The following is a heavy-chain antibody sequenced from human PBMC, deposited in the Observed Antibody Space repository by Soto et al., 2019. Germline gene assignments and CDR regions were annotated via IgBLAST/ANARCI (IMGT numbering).Heavy chain of an antibody. CDR2: INHSGST. CDR1: GGSFSGYY. J-gene: IGHJ6*02. Sequence: SETLSLTGAVYGGSFSGYYWSWIRQPPGKGLEWIGEINHSGSTNYNPSLKSRVTISVDTSKNQFSLKLSSVTAADRAVYYCARASRAEDIVVVPAAIPSYYYGMDVWGQGTTVTVSS. D-gene: IGHD2-2*02. V-gene: IGHV4-34*01. CDR3: ARASRAEDIVVVPAAIPSYYYGMDV.